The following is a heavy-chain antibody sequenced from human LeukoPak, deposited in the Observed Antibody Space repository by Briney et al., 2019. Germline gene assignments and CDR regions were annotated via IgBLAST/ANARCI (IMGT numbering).Heavy chain of an antibody. CDR2: IYYRGNT. CDR1: GGSISSYY. V-gene: IGHV4-59*01. Sequence: PSETLSLTCTVSGGSISSYYWSWIRQPPGKGLEWIGYIYYRGNTNYNPSLKSRVIISIDTSKNQFSLKLSSVTAADTAVYFCARDSPPQYASSSAGFDYWGPGTLVTAAS. J-gene: IGHJ4*02. D-gene: IGHD6-6*01. CDR3: ARDSPPQYASSSAGFDY.